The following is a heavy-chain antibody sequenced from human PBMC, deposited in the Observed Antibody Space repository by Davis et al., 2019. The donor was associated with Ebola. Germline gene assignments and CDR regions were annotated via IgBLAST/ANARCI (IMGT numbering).Heavy chain of an antibody. CDR2: ISGGYT. D-gene: IGHD6-13*01. Sequence: PGGSLRLSCAASGFSFTSYSMNWVRQAPGKGLEWVAYISGGYTYYAESVKGRFTISRDNSKNTLYLQMNSLRAEDTAVYYCARAWRQQLVFDYWGQGTLVTVSS. J-gene: IGHJ4*02. V-gene: IGHV3-21*05. CDR3: ARAWRQQLVFDY. CDR1: GFSFTSYS.